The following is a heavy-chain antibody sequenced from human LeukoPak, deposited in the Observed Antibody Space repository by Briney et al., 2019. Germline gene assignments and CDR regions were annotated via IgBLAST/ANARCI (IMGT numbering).Heavy chain of an antibody. CDR3: ARAATVVTNLDY. CDR2: IYYSGST. V-gene: IGHV4-61*01. Sequence: SETLSLTCTVSGGSVSSGSYYWSWIRQPPGKGLEWIGYIYYSGSTNYNPSLKSRVTISVDTSKNQFSLKLSSVTAADTVVYYCARAATVVTNLDYWGQGTLVTVSS. CDR1: GGSVSSGSYY. J-gene: IGHJ4*02. D-gene: IGHD4-23*01.